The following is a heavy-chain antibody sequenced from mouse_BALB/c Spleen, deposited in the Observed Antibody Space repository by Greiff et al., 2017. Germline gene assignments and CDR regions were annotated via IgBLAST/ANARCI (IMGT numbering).Heavy chain of an antibody. Sequence: EVKLQESGPGLVKPSQSLSLTCTVTGYSITSDYAWNWIRQFPGNKLEWMGYISYSGSTSYNPSLKSRISITRDTSKNQFFLQLNSVTTEDTATYYCARSSLLLRSLYAMDYWGQGTSVTVSS. J-gene: IGHJ4*01. D-gene: IGHD1-1*01. CDR2: ISYSGST. V-gene: IGHV3-2*02. CDR3: ARSSLLLRSLYAMDY. CDR1: GYSITSDYA.